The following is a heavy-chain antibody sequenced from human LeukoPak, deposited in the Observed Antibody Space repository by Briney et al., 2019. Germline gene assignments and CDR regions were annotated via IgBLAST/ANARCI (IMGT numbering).Heavy chain of an antibody. Sequence: KPSETLSLTCTVSGGSISSYYWSWIRQPPGKGLEWIGYIYTSGSTNYNPSLKSRVTISVDTSKNQFSLKLSSVTAADTAVYYCARHGYYYDSSGYSPYYYYYYMDVWGKGTTVTVS. J-gene: IGHJ6*03. V-gene: IGHV4-4*09. CDR3: ARHGYYYDSSGYSPYYYYYYMDV. CDR1: GGSISSYY. CDR2: IYTSGST. D-gene: IGHD3-22*01.